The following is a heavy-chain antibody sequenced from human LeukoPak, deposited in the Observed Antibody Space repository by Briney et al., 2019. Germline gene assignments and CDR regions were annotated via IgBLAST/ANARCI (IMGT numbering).Heavy chain of an antibody. J-gene: IGHJ4*02. V-gene: IGHV4-61*02. D-gene: IGHD1-26*01. CDR3: ARGGWSGSYYRRVGGTFDY. Sequence: SETLSLTCTVSGGSISSGSYYWSWIRQPAGKGLEWIGRIYASGSTNYNPSLKSRVTISVDTSKNQFSLKLSSVTAADTAVYYCARGGWSGSYYRRVGGTFDYWGQGTLVTVSS. CDR2: IYASGST. CDR1: GGSISSGSYY.